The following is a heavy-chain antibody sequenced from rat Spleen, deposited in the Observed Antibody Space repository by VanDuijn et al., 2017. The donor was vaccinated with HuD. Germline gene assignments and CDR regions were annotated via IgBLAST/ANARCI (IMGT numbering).Heavy chain of an antibody. CDR2: VSTGGST. Sequence: QAQLKESGPGLVQPSQTLSLTCTVSGFSLTSNGVSWVRQPPGKGLEWVAAVSTGGSTYYNSGLKSRLSISRDTSKSQIYLKMNSLQTEDTAIYFCTRTYGGYTSHWFAYWGQGTLVTVSS. D-gene: IGHD1-11*01. CDR3: TRTYGGYTSHWFAY. V-gene: IGHV2S8*01. CDR1: GFSLTSNG. J-gene: IGHJ3*01.